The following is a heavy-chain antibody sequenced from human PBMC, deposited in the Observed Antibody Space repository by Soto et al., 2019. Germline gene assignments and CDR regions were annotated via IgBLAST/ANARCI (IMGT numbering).Heavy chain of an antibody. CDR1: GGTFSSYA. J-gene: IGHJ6*02. D-gene: IGHD6-19*01. V-gene: IGHV1-69*13. CDR2: IIPIFGTA. CDR3: ARASSGWYRIGYYYYGMDV. Sequence: SVKVSCKASGGTFSSYAISWVRQAPGQGLEWMGGIIPIFGTANYAQKFQGRVTITADESTSTAYMELSSLRPEDTAVYYCARASSGWYRIGYYYYGMDVWGQGTTVTVSS.